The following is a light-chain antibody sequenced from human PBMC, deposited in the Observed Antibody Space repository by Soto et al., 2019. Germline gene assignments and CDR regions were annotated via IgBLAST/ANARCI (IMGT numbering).Light chain of an antibody. CDR2: ANN. CDR3: QSYDSSLSGYV. CDR1: SSNIGARYD. J-gene: IGLJ1*01. Sequence: QSALXQPPSVSGAPGQRVTISCTGSSSNIGARYDVHWYQQLPGTAPKVLIYANNNRPSGVPDRFSGSKSGTSASLAITGLQAEDEADYYCQSYDSSLSGYVFGTGTKVTVL. V-gene: IGLV1-40*01.